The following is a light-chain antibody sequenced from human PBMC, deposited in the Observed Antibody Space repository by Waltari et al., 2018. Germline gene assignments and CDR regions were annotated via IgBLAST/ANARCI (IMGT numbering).Light chain of an antibody. Sequence: QSALTQPASVSGSPGQSITISCTGTSSDVGSYNLVSWYQQHPGKAPKLMIYEVTERPSGVSNRVSGSKSDNTATLKISGLQAEDEADYYCCSHAGSSIYVFGTGTKVTIL. CDR2: EVT. J-gene: IGLJ1*01. CDR1: SSDVGSYNL. V-gene: IGLV2-23*02. CDR3: CSHAGSSIYV.